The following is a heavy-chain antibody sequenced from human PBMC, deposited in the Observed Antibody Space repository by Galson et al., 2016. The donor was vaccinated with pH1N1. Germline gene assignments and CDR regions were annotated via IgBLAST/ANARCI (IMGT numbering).Heavy chain of an antibody. J-gene: IGHJ6*02. CDR3: ARHLGYHYLHNVMDV. Sequence: SVKVSCKASGGTFSNYAINWVRQAPGQGLEWIGGIIPLLRTANYAQTFQGRVTITADESPGTVYMEVSSLRSEDTAVYYCARHLGYHYLHNVMDVWGQGTSVTVSS. CDR2: IIPLLRTA. V-gene: IGHV1-69*13. D-gene: IGHD2/OR15-2a*01. CDR1: GGTFSNYA.